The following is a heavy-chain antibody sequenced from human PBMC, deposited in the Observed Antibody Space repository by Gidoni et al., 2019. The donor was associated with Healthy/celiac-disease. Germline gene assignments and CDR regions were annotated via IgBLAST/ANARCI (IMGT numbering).Heavy chain of an antibody. J-gene: IGHJ3*02. CDR1: GGSISSYY. CDR3: ARDWPVDTAMVALSPHRANDAFDI. D-gene: IGHD5-18*01. V-gene: IGHV4-4*07. CDR2: IYTSGST. Sequence: QVQLQESGPGLVKPSETLSLTCTVSGGSISSYYWSWIRQPAGKGLEWIGRIYTSGSTNYTPSLKSRVTMSVDTSKNQFSLKLSSVTAADTAVYYCARDWPVDTAMVALSPHRANDAFDIWGQGTMVTVSS.